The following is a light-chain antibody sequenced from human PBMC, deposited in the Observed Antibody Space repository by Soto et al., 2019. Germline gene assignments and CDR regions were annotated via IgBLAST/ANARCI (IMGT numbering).Light chain of an antibody. V-gene: IGKV3-20*01. CDR3: QQSYSSPPT. CDR1: RTVDSNY. J-gene: IGKJ1*01. Sequence: ILLTQSPGALSLFPGGTATLSSRAGRTVDSNYFAWYHQKPGQAPRLIIHSASTRAPGIPDRFSASRAGTDCTLTISSLQPEDVVTYYCQQSYSSPPTFGQGTKVDIK. CDR2: SAS.